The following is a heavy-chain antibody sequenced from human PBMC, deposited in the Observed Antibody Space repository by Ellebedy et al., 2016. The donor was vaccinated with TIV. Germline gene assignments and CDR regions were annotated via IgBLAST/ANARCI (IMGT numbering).Heavy chain of an antibody. CDR1: GGSFSKNA. D-gene: IGHD3-22*01. CDR3: AASSFYGTMILH. Sequence: AASVKVSCKASGGSFSKNAVTWVRQAPGQGLEWMGGIIPISDSANYANQFQGSVTSIADRSTSTATLELSSLRSDDTAVYYCAASSFYGTMILHWGQGTLVTVSS. CDR2: IIPISDSA. J-gene: IGHJ4*02. V-gene: IGHV1-69*06.